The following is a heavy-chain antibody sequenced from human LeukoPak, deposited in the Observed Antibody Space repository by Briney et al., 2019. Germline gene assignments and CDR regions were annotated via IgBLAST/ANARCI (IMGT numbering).Heavy chain of an antibody. CDR2: IYYSGST. CDR3: ARVVAAAGYYFDY. Sequence: PSGTLSLTCTVSGGSISSYYWSWIRQPPGKGLEWIGYIYYSGSTNYNPSLKSRVTISVDTSKNQFSLKLSSVTAADTAVYYCARVVAAAGYYFDYWGQGTLVTVSS. J-gene: IGHJ4*02. V-gene: IGHV4-59*12. CDR1: GGSISSYY. D-gene: IGHD6-13*01.